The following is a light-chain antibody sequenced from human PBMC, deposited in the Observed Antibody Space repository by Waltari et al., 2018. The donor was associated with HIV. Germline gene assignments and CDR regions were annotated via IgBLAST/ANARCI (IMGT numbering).Light chain of an antibody. V-gene: IGLV2-8*01. CDR2: EVS. Sequence: QSALPQPPSAPGSPGQSATISCTGTSSYVGGYNLVSWYQHHPGKAPKLMIYEVSKRPSGVPDRFSGSKSGNTASLTVSGLQAEDEADYYCSSYAGSNNLVFGGGTKLTVL. CDR3: SSYAGSNNLV. J-gene: IGLJ3*02. CDR1: SSYVGGYNL.